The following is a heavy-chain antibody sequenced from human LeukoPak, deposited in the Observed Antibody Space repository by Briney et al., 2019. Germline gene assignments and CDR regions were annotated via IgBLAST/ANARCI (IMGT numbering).Heavy chain of an antibody. D-gene: IGHD1/OR15-1a*01. Sequence: GGSLRLSCAATGFTFSSYGMRWVRKAPGKVLEWVAVISYDGSNKYYADSVKGRFTISRDNSKNTLYLQMNSLRAEDTAVYYCAKQTSTEFDYWGQGTLVTVSS. V-gene: IGHV3-30*18. CDR1: GFTFSSYG. CDR3: AKQTSTEFDY. J-gene: IGHJ4*02. CDR2: ISYDGSNK.